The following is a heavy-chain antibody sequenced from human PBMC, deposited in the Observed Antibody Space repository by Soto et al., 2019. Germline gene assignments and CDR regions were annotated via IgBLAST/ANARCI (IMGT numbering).Heavy chain of an antibody. CDR2: ISGSSSGT. J-gene: IGHJ6*02. Sequence: EARLLESGGGLIQPGGSLRLSCEASGFNFGAYAMSWVRQAPGKGLELVSGISGSSSGTYYTDSVKGRFTISRDNSKNTVYLPLNSLRGEDTAVYYCANDRSENFWVYYYAMDVWGQGTAVTVSS. V-gene: IGHV3-23*01. CDR3: ANDRSENFWVYYYAMDV. D-gene: IGHD6-19*01. CDR1: GFNFGAYA.